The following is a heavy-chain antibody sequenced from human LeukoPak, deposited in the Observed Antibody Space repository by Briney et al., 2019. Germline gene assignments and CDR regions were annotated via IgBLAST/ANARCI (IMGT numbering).Heavy chain of an antibody. Sequence: GASVRVSCKASGYTFTGYYMHWVRQAPGQGLEWMGWINPNSGGTNYAQKFQGRVTMTRDTSISTAYMELSRLKSDDTAVYYCARDAPRGDYVEYWGQGTLVTVSS. J-gene: IGHJ4*02. CDR1: GYTFTGYY. V-gene: IGHV1-2*02. CDR3: ARDAPRGDYVEY. CDR2: INPNSGGT. D-gene: IGHD4-17*01.